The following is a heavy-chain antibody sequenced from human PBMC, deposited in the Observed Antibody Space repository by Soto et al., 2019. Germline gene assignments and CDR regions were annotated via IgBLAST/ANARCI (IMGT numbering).Heavy chain of an antibody. CDR1: GFSFSNYE. V-gene: IGHV3-23*01. D-gene: IGHD2-21*01. Sequence: EVQLLESGGGLVQPGGSLRLACAASGFSFSNYEMTWARQAPGKGLEWDAFINPSSGTTDYAASVKGRFTISRDNSKDTLYLQLSSLRVEDTAVSYWVKGVWLDVWGQGTTVTVSS. CDR3: VKGVWLDV. J-gene: IGHJ6*02. CDR2: INPSSGTT.